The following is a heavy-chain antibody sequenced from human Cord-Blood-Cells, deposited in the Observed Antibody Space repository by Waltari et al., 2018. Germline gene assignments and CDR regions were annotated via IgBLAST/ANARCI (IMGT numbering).Heavy chain of an antibody. Sequence: QVQLVQSGAAVKKPGASVKVSCTAAGYTFTSYAMHWVRQAPGQRLEWMGWINAGNGNTKYSQKFQSRVTITRDTSASTADMELSSVRSEDTAVYYCARCEKMGGIADYWGQGTLVTVSS. J-gene: IGHJ4*02. V-gene: IGHV1-3*01. CDR3: ARCEKMGGIADY. CDR1: GYTFTSYA. CDR2: INAGNGNT. D-gene: IGHD6-13*01.